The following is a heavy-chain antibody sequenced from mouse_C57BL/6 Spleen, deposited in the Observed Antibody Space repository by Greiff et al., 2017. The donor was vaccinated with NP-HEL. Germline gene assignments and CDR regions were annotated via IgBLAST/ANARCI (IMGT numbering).Heavy chain of an antibody. CDR3: TRPYSNPWFAY. J-gene: IGHJ3*01. D-gene: IGHD2-5*01. V-gene: IGHV1-15*01. CDR2: IDPETGGT. Sequence: VQVVESGAELVRPGASVTLSCKASGYTFTDYEMHWVKQTPVHGLEWIGAIDPETGGTAYNQKFKGKAILTADKSSSTAYMELRSLTSEDSAVYYCTRPYSNPWFAYWGQGTLVTVSA. CDR1: GYTFTDYE.